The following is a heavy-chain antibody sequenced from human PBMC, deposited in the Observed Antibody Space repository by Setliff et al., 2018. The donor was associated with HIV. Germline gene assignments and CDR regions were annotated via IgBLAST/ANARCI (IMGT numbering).Heavy chain of an antibody. D-gene: IGHD5-18*01. CDR2: ISYDGSNK. CDR3: ARDFSPDTGYYFDY. V-gene: IGHV3-30*04. J-gene: IGHJ4*02. CDR1: GFTFNNRA. Sequence: GGSLRLSCAASGFTFNNRAMHWVRQAPGKGLEWVAVISYDGSNKYYADSVKGRFTISRDNSKNTVYLQMNSLRAEDTAVYYCARDFSPDTGYYFDYWGQGTLVTVSS.